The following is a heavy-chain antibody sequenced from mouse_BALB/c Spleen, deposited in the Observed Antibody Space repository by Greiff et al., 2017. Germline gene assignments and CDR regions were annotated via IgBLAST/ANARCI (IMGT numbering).Heavy chain of an antibody. CDR1: GYTFTSYW. J-gene: IGHJ3*01. V-gene: IGHV1-7*01. CDR2: INPSTGYT. Sequence: QVQLKQSGAELAKPGASVKMSCKASGYTFTSYWMHWVKQRPGQGLEWIGYINPSTGYTEYNQKFKDKATLTADKSSSTAYMQLSSLTSEDSAVYYCAPYDSRGGFAYWGQGTLVTVSA. D-gene: IGHD2-4*01. CDR3: APYDSRGGFAY.